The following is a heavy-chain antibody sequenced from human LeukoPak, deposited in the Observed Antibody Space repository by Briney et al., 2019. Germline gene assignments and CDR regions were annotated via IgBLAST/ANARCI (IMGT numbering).Heavy chain of an antibody. CDR2: ISSNGLYT. Sequence: PGGSLRLSCAASGFSFSSYAIHWVRQAPGKGLDYVSAISSNGLYTDYANSVKGRFTITRDYSKNTVYPQMASLRAEDTAVYYCARDYSGGLDYWGQETLVTVSS. D-gene: IGHD6-19*01. CDR1: GFSFSSYA. J-gene: IGHJ4*02. V-gene: IGHV3-64*01. CDR3: ARDYSGGLDY.